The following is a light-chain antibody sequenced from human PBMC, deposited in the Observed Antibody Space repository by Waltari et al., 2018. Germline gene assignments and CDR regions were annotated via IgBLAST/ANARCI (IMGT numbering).Light chain of an antibody. CDR2: AAS. Sequence: DIQMTQSPSSLSASVGVRVTITCRASQSISNYLSWYQQKPGRAPKLLMYAASSLESGVPSRFSGSGSGRDFTLIISSLQPEDFATYSCQQSYSQTRTFGQGTKVEIK. CDR3: QQSYSQTRT. V-gene: IGKV1-39*01. CDR1: QSISNY. J-gene: IGKJ1*01.